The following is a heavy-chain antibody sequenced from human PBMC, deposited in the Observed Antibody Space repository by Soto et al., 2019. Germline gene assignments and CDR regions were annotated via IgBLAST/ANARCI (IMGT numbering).Heavy chain of an antibody. CDR2: INHSGST. J-gene: IGHJ4*02. Sequence: QVQLQQWGAGLLKPSETLSLTCAVYGDSFSGYYWSWIRQSPGKGLEWIGQINHSGSTNYNPSRKSRVTISVDTSKNQFSLSLSSVTAADSAVYYCARGATRIQLWPFDYWGQGTLVTVSS. CDR1: GDSFSGYY. CDR3: ARGATRIQLWPFDY. V-gene: IGHV4-34*01. D-gene: IGHD5-18*01.